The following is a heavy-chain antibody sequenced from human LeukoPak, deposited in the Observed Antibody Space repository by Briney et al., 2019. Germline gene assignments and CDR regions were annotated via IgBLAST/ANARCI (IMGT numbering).Heavy chain of an antibody. J-gene: IGHJ3*02. D-gene: IGHD2-2*02. V-gene: IGHV3-43*02. CDR2: ISEDGGTT. CDR3: AKGLYLTSDGFDI. CDR1: GFTFDNYG. Sequence: GGSLRLSCAASGFTFDNYGMHWVRQAPGKGLEWVSLISEDGGTTYYADSVKGRFTISRDNSKNSLYLQMNSLRTEDTALYYCAKGLYLTSDGFDIWGQGTMVTVSS.